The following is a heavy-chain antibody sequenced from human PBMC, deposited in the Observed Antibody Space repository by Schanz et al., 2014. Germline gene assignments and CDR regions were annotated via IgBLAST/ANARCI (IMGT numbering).Heavy chain of an antibody. CDR3: ARGGSAMVRGVMTASYWFFDL. CDR2: IYSSGIP. V-gene: IGHV4-59*08. J-gene: IGHJ2*01. CDR1: GGSINNFY. Sequence: QVQLQESGPGLVKPSETLSLTCSVSGGSINNFYWGWIRQSPGKGLEWIGYIYSSGIPTYNPSLKSRVSLTAESTKNQSSLKLTSVTAGDAAVYYCARGGSAMVRGVMTASYWFFDLWGRGTLVTVSP. D-gene: IGHD3-10*01.